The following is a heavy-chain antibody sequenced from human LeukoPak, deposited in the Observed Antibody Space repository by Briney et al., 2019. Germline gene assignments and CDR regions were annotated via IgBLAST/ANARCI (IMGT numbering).Heavy chain of an antibody. CDR3: ARLVGDATTWDC. D-gene: IGHD1-26*01. CDR2: IKHDGSEK. J-gene: IGHJ4*02. V-gene: IGHV3-7*03. Sequence: PGGSLRLSCAASGFIFTNYFMSWVRQAPGKGLEWVASIKHDGSEKYYVDSVRGRFTISRDNAKSSLYLQMNALRGEDTAVYYCARLVGDATTWDCWGQGTLVTVSS. CDR1: GFIFTNYF.